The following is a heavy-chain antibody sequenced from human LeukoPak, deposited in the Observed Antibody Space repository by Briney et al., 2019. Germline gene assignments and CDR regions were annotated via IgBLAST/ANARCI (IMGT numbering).Heavy chain of an antibody. Sequence: SQTLSLTCTVSGGSISSGDYYWNWIRQPPGKGLEWIGYIYHSGSTYHNPSLKSRVTISVDRSKNQFSLKLSSVTAADTAVYYCARGPRDSSGWYTGSYYFDYWGQGTLVTVSS. V-gene: IGHV4-30-4*08. CDR2: IYHSGST. D-gene: IGHD6-19*01. CDR3: ARGPRDSSGWYTGSYYFDY. CDR1: GGSISSGDYY. J-gene: IGHJ4*02.